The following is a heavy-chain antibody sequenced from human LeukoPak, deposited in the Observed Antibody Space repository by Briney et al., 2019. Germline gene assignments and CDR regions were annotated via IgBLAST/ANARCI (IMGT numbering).Heavy chain of an antibody. V-gene: IGHV3-7*03. CDR3: ASDMASITMVRGVSFDY. CDR1: GFTFSSYW. D-gene: IGHD3-10*01. CDR2: IKQGGSEK. J-gene: IGHJ4*02. Sequence: GGSLRLSCAASGFTFSSYWMSWVRQAPGKGLEWVANIKQGGSEKYYVDSVKGRFTISRDNAKNSLYLQMNSLRAEDTAVYYCASDMASITMVRGVSFDYWGQGTLVTVSS.